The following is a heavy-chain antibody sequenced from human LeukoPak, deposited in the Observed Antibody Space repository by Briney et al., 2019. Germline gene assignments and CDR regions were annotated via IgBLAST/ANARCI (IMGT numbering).Heavy chain of an antibody. J-gene: IGHJ6*02. CDR3: AKLWDGYGSSPLLLWFGNYGMDV. CDR2: ISGSGGST. V-gene: IGHV3-23*01. Sequence: GGSLRLSCAASGFTFDDYEMSWVRQAPGKGLEWVSAISGSGGSTYYADSVKGRFTISRDNSKNTLYLQMNSLRAEDTAVYYCAKLWDGYGSSPLLLWFGNYGMDVWGQGTTVTVSS. CDR1: GFTFDDYE. D-gene: IGHD3-10*01.